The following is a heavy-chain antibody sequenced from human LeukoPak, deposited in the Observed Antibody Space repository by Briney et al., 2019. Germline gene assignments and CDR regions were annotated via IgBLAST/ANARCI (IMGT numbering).Heavy chain of an antibody. CDR2: INAGNGST. CDR1: GYTFIGYY. Sequence: ASVKVSCKASGYTFIGYYMHWVRQAPGQRLEWMGWINAGNGSTKYSQEFQGRVTITRDTSASTAYMELSSLRSEDTAVYYCARGEMATIGAYFDYWGQGTLVTVSS. V-gene: IGHV1/OR15-3*02. D-gene: IGHD5-24*01. J-gene: IGHJ4*02. CDR3: ARGEMATIGAYFDY.